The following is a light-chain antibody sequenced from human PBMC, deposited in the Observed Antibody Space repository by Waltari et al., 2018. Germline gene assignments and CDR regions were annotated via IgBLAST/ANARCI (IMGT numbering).Light chain of an antibody. J-gene: IGLJ3*02. CDR2: RNN. Sequence: QSVLTQPPAASGTPGQTVTISCSGSTSNIENNYVHWYLQPPGTAPKLLIYRNNERPSGVPDRFSASTSGSSASLAISGLRSEDEADYYCGAWDSSLGGVVFGGGTKLTVL. V-gene: IGLV1-47*01. CDR1: TSNIENNY. CDR3: GAWDSSLGGVV.